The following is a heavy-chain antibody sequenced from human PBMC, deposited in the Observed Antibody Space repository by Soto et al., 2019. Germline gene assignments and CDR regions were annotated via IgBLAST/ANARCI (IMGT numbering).Heavy chain of an antibody. J-gene: IGHJ6*03. Sequence: QVQLVQSGGEVKKPGASVKVSCKASGYTFTRYGISWVRQARGQGLEWMGWISAYSGNTKYEQKLQGRGTMTTDTSTSTAYMELRSLGSDDTAVYYCARDIGELAGPSGYYYYMDVWGKGTTVTVSS. CDR3: ARDIGELAGPSGYYYYMDV. CDR1: GYTFTRYG. CDR2: ISAYSGNT. V-gene: IGHV1-18*01. D-gene: IGHD1-26*01.